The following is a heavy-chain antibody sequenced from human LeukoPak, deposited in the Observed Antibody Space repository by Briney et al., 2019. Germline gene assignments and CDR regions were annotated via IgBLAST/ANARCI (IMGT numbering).Heavy chain of an antibody. CDR1: GFTFSSYG. J-gene: IGHJ4*02. V-gene: IGHV3-33*01. CDR2: IWYDGSNK. D-gene: IGHD2-15*01. Sequence: GGSLRLSCAASGFTFSSYGMHWVRQAPGKGLEWVAVIWYDGSNKYYADSVKGRFTISRDNSKNTLYLQMNSLRAEDTAVYYCAALLGYCSGGSCYSDYWGQGTLVTVSS. CDR3: AALLGYCSGGSCYSDY.